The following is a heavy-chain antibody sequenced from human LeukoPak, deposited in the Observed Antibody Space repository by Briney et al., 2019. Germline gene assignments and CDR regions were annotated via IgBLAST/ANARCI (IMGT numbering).Heavy chain of an antibody. D-gene: IGHD4-17*01. CDR1: GFTFSSYA. J-gene: IGHJ4*02. Sequence: PGGSLRLSCAASGFTFSSYAMSWVRQAPGKGLEWVAGISGNGGSTYYADSVKGRFTISRDNSNDTLYLQIHSLRAEDTAVYYCAKFDYGDYWGQGTLVTVSS. CDR2: ISGNGGST. V-gene: IGHV3-23*01. CDR3: AKFDYGDY.